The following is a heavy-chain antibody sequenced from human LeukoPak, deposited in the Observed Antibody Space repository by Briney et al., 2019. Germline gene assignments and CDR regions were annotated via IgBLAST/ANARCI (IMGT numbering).Heavy chain of an antibody. CDR3: VSLTPAYCSSTSCYPRDY. D-gene: IGHD2-2*01. V-gene: IGHV4-59*01. CDR1: GGSISSYY. J-gene: IGHJ4*02. CDR2: IYYSGST. Sequence: PSETLSLTCTVSGGSISSYYWSWIRQPPGKGLEWIGYIYYSGSTNYNPSLKSRVTISVDTSKNQFSLKLSSVTAADTAVYYCVSLTPAYCSSTSCYPRDYWGQGTLVTVSS.